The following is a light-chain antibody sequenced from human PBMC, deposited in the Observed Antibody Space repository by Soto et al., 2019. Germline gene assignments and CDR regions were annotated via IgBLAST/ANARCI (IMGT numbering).Light chain of an antibody. CDR1: SSDVGGYNY. J-gene: IGLJ1*01. Sequence: QSALTQPASVSGSPGQSITISCTGTSSDVGGYNYVSWYQQHPGKAPKLMIYEVSNRPSGVSNRFSGSKSGNTASLTISGLQAGDEADYYCSSYTSSSTLVVFGTGTKV. CDR2: EVS. CDR3: SSYTSSSTLVV. V-gene: IGLV2-14*01.